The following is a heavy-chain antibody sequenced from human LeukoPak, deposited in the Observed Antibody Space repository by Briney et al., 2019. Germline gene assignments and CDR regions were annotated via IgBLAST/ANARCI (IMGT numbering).Heavy chain of an antibody. J-gene: IGHJ3*02. D-gene: IGHD6-13*01. Sequence: AGESLKISCKGSGYIFTSYWISWVRQMPGKGLEWMGRIDPSDSYTNYSPSFQGHVTISADKSISTAYLQWSSLKASDTAMYYCARHAQMWGINDAFDIWGQGTMVTVSS. CDR2: IDPSDSYT. CDR3: ARHAQMWGINDAFDI. CDR1: GYIFTSYW. V-gene: IGHV5-10-1*01.